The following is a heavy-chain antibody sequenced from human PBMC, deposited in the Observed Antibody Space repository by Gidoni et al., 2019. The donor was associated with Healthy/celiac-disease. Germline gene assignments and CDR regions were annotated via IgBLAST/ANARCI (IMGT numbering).Heavy chain of an antibody. D-gene: IGHD3-16*01. Sequence: EVQLLESGGGLVQPGGSLRLYCAASGFTFSSYAMRWVRQAPGKGLEWVSAISGSGGSTYYADSVKGRFTISRDNSKNTLYLQMNSLRAEDTAVYYCAKVWGSFGGVIGYWGQGTLVTVSS. V-gene: IGHV3-23*01. J-gene: IGHJ4*02. CDR2: ISGSGGST. CDR1: GFTFSSYA. CDR3: AKVWGSFGGVIGY.